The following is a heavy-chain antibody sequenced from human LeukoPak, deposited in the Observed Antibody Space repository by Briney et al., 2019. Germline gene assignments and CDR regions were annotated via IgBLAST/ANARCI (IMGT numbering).Heavy chain of an antibody. D-gene: IGHD6-13*01. V-gene: IGHV3-21*01. Sequence: GGSLRLSCAASGFTFSSYSMNWVRQAPGKGLEWVSSISSSSSYIYYAASVKGRFTISRDNAKNSLYLQMNSLRAEDTAVYYCARDPGIAASDTLLRRDYYYGMDVWGQGTTVTVSS. CDR3: ARDPGIAASDTLLRRDYYYGMDV. CDR1: GFTFSSYS. J-gene: IGHJ6*02. CDR2: ISSSSSYI.